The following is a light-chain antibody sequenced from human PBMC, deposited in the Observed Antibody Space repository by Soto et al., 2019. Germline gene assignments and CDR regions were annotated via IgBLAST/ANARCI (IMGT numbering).Light chain of an antibody. CDR1: KGISNY. Sequence: DIQMTQSPSSLSASIGDRVTITCRASKGISNYLAWYQQKPGKVPKLLIYSASTLQSGVPSRFSGSGSGTDFTLTISSLQPEDVATYYCQKYNTAPLTFRGGTKVEIK. J-gene: IGKJ4*01. V-gene: IGKV1-27*01. CDR2: SAS. CDR3: QKYNTAPLT.